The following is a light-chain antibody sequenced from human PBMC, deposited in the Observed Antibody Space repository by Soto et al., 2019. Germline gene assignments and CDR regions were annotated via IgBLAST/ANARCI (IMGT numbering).Light chain of an antibody. CDR3: QQFNSYPLT. CDR2: VAS. J-gene: IGKJ5*01. V-gene: IGKV1-9*01. CDR1: QGISSY. Sequence: DIPLTQSPSFLSASVGDRVTITCRASQGISSYLAWYQQKPRKAPKLLIYVASTLQSGVPSRFSGSGSGTEFTLTISSLQPEDFATYYCQQFNSYPLTFGQGTRLEIK.